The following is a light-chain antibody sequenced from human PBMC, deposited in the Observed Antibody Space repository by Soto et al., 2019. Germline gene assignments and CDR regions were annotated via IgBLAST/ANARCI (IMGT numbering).Light chain of an antibody. CDR3: QQFNNYPLT. CDR1: RSVSSW. CDR2: DAS. Sequence: GDRVTITCRASRSVSSWLAWYQQKAGKAPKLLIYDASSLESGVPSRFSGSGSGTEFTLTISSLQPEDFATYYCQQFNNYPLTFGGGTKVDI. V-gene: IGKV1-5*01. J-gene: IGKJ4*01.